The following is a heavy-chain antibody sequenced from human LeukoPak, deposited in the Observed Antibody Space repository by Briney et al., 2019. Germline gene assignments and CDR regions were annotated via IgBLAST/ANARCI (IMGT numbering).Heavy chain of an antibody. CDR3: AKGPVAAGWSYYYYYGMDV. V-gene: IGHV1-2*02. J-gene: IGHJ6*02. CDR2: VTPGNGAS. Sequence: ASVKVSCEASGYSFTAYNIHWVRQAPGQELEWMGWVTPGNGASDYAQQFQGRVTLTRDTSISTAFMELNNLISDDTAVYYCAKGPVAAGWSYYYYYGMDVWGQGTTVTVSS. D-gene: IGHD6-13*01. CDR1: GYSFTAYN.